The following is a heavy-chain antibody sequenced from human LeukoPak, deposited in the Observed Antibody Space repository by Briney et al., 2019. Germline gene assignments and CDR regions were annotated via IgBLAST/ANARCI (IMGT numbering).Heavy chain of an antibody. J-gene: IGHJ3*02. CDR3: ARAPSLIVGAYAFDI. Sequence: GGSLRLSCAASGFTFSSYSMNWVRQAPGKGLEWVSYISSSSSTIYYADSVKGRFTISRDNAKNSLYLQMNSLRAEDTAVYYCARAPSLIVGAYAFDIWGQGTMVTVSS. D-gene: IGHD1-26*01. CDR2: ISSSSSTI. CDR1: GFTFSSYS. V-gene: IGHV3-48*01.